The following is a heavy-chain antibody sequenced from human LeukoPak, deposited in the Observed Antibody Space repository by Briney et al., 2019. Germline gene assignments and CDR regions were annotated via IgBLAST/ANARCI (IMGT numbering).Heavy chain of an antibody. D-gene: IGHD6-19*01. J-gene: IGHJ4*02. V-gene: IGHV1-2*02. CDR1: GYTFTGYY. Sequence: EASVKVSCKASGYTFTGYYMHWVRQAPGQGLEWMGWINPNSGGTNYAQKFQGRVTMTRDTSISTAYMELSRLRSDDTAVYYCASSGGGSGWYFDYWGQGTLVTVSS. CDR2: INPNSGGT. CDR3: ASSGGGSGWYFDY.